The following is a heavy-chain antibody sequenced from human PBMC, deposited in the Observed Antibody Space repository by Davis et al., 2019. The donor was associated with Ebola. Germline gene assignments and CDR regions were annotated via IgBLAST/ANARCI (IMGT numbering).Heavy chain of an antibody. CDR2: ISAYNGNT. D-gene: IGHD5-12*01. Sequence: SVKVSCKASGYTFTSYGISWVRQAPGQGLEWMGWISAYNGNTNYAQKLQGRVTMTTDTSTSTAYMELRSLRSDDTAVYYCARDSVFDIVATGDYYYGMDVWGKGTTVTVSS. V-gene: IGHV1-18*01. CDR3: ARDSVFDIVATGDYYYGMDV. CDR1: GYTFTSYG. J-gene: IGHJ6*04.